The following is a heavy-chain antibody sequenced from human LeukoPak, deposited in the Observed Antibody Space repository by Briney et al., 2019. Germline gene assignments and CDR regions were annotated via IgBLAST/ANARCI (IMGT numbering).Heavy chain of an antibody. V-gene: IGHV3-7*01. CDR2: IKQDGSEK. J-gene: IGHJ4*02. Sequence: PGGSLRLSCAASGFTFSSYWMSWVSQAPGKGLEWVANIKQDGSEKYYVDSVKGRFTISRDNAKNSLYLQMNSLRAEDTAVYYCARGRGVSYFDYWGQGTLVTVSS. CDR1: GFTFSSYW. D-gene: IGHD5/OR15-5a*01. CDR3: ARGRGVSYFDY.